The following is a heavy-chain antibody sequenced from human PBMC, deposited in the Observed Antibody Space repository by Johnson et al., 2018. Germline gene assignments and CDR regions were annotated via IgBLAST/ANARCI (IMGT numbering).Heavy chain of an antibody. Sequence: VQLVESGGGLVQPGGSLGLSCAASGFTFSSYDMHWVRQATGTGLEWVSAIGTAGDTYYPGSVKGRFTISRDNAKNSLYLQMNSLRAGDTAVYYCARAPPHGSGTNFPSYYYYYMDVWGKGTTVTVSS. V-gene: IGHV3-13*01. D-gene: IGHD3-10*01. CDR3: ARAPPHGSGTNFPSYYYYYMDV. J-gene: IGHJ6*03. CDR2: IGTAGDT. CDR1: GFTFSSYD.